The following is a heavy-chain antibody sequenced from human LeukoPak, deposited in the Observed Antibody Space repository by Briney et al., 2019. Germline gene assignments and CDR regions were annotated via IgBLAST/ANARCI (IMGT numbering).Heavy chain of an antibody. V-gene: IGHV3-49*03. Sequence: GGSLRLSCAASGLTFSNYWMSWFRQAPGKGLEWVGFIRSKGYGGTTEYAASVKGRFAISRGDSKNIAYLQMNGLKTEDTAVYYCTRSFGQWLQFDYWGQGTLVTVSS. CDR2: IRSKGYGGTT. CDR3: TRSFGQWLQFDY. CDR1: GLTFSNYW. D-gene: IGHD6-19*01. J-gene: IGHJ4*02.